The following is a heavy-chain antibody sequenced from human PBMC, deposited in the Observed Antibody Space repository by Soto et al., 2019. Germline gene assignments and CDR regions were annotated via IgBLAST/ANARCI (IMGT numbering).Heavy chain of an antibody. CDR2: IWYDGSNK. CDR1: GFTFSSYG. Sequence: QVQLVESGGGVVQPGRSLRLSCAASGFTFSSYGMHWVRQAPGKGLEWVAVIWYDGSNKYYADSVKGRFTISRDNSKNTLYLQMNSLRAEDTAVYYCARDGLNYYGSGSLDYYYYYFMDVWRNGTTVTVSS. V-gene: IGHV3-33*01. CDR3: ARDGLNYYGSGSLDYYYYYFMDV. J-gene: IGHJ6*03. D-gene: IGHD3-10*01.